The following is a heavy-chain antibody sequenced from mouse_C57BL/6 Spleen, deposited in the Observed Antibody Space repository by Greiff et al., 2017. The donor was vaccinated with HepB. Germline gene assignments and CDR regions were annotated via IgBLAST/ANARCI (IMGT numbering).Heavy chain of an antibody. CDR2: IYPGDGDT. V-gene: IGHV1-82*01. Sequence: QVQLQQSGPELVKPGASVKISCKASGYAFSSSWMNWVKQRPGRGLEWIGRIYPGDGDTNYNGRFKGKATLTADKSSSTAYMQLSSLTSEDSAVYFCATVSYYGSSSSYAMDYWGQGTSVTVSS. J-gene: IGHJ4*01. CDR3: ATVSYYGSSSSYAMDY. CDR1: GYAFSSSW. D-gene: IGHD1-1*01.